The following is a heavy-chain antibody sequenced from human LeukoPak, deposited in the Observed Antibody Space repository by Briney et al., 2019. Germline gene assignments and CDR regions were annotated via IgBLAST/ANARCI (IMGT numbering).Heavy chain of an antibody. CDR3: ARRKVVVGVGYDAFDI. V-gene: IGHV4-59*08. CDR2: IYYSGST. Sequence: PSETLSLTCPISGHSISSYFCSWIRQPPGKGLEWIGYIYYSGSTNYNPSLKSRVTISVDTSKNQFSLKLSSVTAADTAVYYCARRKVVVGVGYDAFDIWGQGTMVTVSS. J-gene: IGHJ3*02. D-gene: IGHD2-15*01. CDR1: GHSISSYF.